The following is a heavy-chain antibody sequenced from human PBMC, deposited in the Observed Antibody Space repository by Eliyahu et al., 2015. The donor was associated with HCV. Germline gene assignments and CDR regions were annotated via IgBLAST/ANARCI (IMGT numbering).Heavy chain of an antibody. CDR1: GYTFTGYY. CDR2: INPNSGGT. D-gene: IGHD3-22*01. CDR3: ARDWDYYDSLDAFDI. Sequence: QVQLVQSGAEVKKPGASVKVSCKASGYTFTGYYMHWVRQAPGQGLEWMGWINPNSGGTNYAQKFQGRVTMTRDTSISTAYMELSRLRSDDTAVYYCARDWDYYDSLDAFDIWGQGTMVTVSS. V-gene: IGHV1-2*02. J-gene: IGHJ3*02.